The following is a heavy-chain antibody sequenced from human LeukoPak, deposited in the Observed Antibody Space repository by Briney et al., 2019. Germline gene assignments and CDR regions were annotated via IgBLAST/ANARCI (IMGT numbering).Heavy chain of an antibody. CDR3: ARHDDSSGYYPRRFDF. Sequence: GESLKISCKGSGYSFTSYWTAWVRQMPGKGLEWMGIIYPGDSDTRYSPSFQGQVTISADKSITTAYLQWSSLKASDTAIYYCARHDDSSGYYPRRFDFWGQGTLVTVSS. CDR1: GYSFTSYW. CDR2: IYPGDSDT. V-gene: IGHV5-51*01. J-gene: IGHJ4*02. D-gene: IGHD3-22*01.